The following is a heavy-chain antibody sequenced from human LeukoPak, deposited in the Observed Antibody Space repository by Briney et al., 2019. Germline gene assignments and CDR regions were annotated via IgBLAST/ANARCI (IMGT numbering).Heavy chain of an antibody. J-gene: IGHJ2*01. V-gene: IGHV3-23*01. CDR2: ISGSGGST. CDR1: GFTFTTYA. Sequence: GGSLRLSCAASGFTFTTYAMNWVRQAPGKGPEWVSVISGSGGSTYYADSVKGRFTISRDNSKNTLYLEVNSLRAEDTAVYYCATAFYFDSSGPYWYFDLWGRGTLVTVSS. CDR3: ATAFYFDSSGPYWYFDL. D-gene: IGHD3-22*01.